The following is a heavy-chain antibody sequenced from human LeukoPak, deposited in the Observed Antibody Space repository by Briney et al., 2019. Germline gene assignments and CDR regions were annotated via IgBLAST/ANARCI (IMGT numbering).Heavy chain of an antibody. CDR3: ARRFNSVWYFDY. V-gene: IGHV4-59*08. J-gene: IGHJ4*02. D-gene: IGHD6-19*01. CDR2: IYYSGTT. CDR1: GGSISPYY. Sequence: SETLSLTCTVSGGSISPYYWSWIRQPPGKGLEWIGYIYYSGTTNYNPSLKSRVTISVDTSKNQFSLRLNSVTAADTAVYFCARRFNSVWYFDYWGQGTLVTVSS.